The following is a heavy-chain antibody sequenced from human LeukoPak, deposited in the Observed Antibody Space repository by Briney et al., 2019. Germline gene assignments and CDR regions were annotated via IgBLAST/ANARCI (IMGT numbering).Heavy chain of an antibody. J-gene: IGHJ3*02. V-gene: IGHV1-8*03. CDR1: GYTFTSYD. CDR3: AIGYCRGGSCDDEPGDAFDI. CDR2: MNPNSGNT. D-gene: IGHD2-15*01. Sequence: GASVKVSCKASGYTFTSYDINWERQATGQGLEWMGWMNPNSGNTGYAQKFQGRVTITRNTSISTAYMELSSLRSEDTAVYYCAIGYCRGGSCDDEPGDAFDIWGQGTMVAVSS.